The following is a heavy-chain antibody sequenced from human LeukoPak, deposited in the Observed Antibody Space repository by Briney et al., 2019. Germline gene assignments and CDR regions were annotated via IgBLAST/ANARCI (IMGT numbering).Heavy chain of an antibody. CDR1: GFTFSSYG. CDR3: ASGPPDY. CDR2: ISYDGSNK. Sequence: GRSLRLSCAASGFTFSSYGMHWVRQAPGKGLEWVAVISYDGSNKYYADSVKGRFTISRDNAKNTVYLQMNSLRAEDTAVYYCASGPPDYWGQGTLVTVSS. V-gene: IGHV3-30*03. J-gene: IGHJ4*02.